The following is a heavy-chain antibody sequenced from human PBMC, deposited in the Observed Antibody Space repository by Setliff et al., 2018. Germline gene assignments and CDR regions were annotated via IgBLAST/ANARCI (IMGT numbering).Heavy chain of an antibody. Sequence: PSETLSLTCTVSGGSISSHYWSWIRQPPGKGLEWIGYIYYTGSTNYNPSLKGRVAISVDTAKNQFSLKLSSVTAADTAVYFCARDRREIVGYDAFDIWGQGTMGTVS. CDR2: IYYTGST. CDR3: ARDRREIVGYDAFDI. V-gene: IGHV4-59*11. CDR1: GGSISSHY. D-gene: IGHD2-15*01. J-gene: IGHJ3*02.